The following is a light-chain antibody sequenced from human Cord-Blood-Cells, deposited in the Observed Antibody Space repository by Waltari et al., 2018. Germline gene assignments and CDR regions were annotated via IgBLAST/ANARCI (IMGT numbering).Light chain of an antibody. Sequence: QSALTQPASVSGSPGQAITISCTATSSVVGSYNLVSWYQQHPGKAPKLMIYEVSKRPSGVSNRFSGSKSGNTASLTISGLQAEDEADYYCCSYAGSSSVFGTGTKVTVL. CDR1: SSVVGSYNL. V-gene: IGLV2-23*02. CDR3: CSYAGSSSV. CDR2: EVS. J-gene: IGLJ1*01.